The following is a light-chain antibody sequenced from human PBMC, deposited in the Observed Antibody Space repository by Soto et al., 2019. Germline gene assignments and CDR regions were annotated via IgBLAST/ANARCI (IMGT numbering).Light chain of an antibody. CDR3: ISYTGSSTSYV. CDR1: SSDIGGYSH. Sequence: QSVLTQSPSASGSPGQSVTISCTGTSSDIGGYSHVAWYQQFPGKTPKLIIYEVTYRPSGVSHRFSASKSGNTASLTISGLQAGDEADYYCISYTGSSTSYVFGTGTKVTVL. CDR2: EVT. J-gene: IGLJ1*01. V-gene: IGLV2-14*01.